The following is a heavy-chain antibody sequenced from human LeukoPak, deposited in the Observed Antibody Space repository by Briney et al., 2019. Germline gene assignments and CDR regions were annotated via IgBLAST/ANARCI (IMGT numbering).Heavy chain of an antibody. V-gene: IGHV2-5*02. J-gene: IGHJ5*02. D-gene: IGHD3-3*01. Sequence: SGPTLVKPTQTLTLTCTFSGFSLSTSGVGVGWIRQPPGKALECLALIYWDDDKRYSPSLKSRLTITKDTSKNQVVLTMTNMDPVDTATYYCAHGQVYYDFWSGYKNWFDPWGQGTLVTVSS. CDR3: AHGQVYYDFWSGYKNWFDP. CDR2: IYWDDDK. CDR1: GFSLSTSGVG.